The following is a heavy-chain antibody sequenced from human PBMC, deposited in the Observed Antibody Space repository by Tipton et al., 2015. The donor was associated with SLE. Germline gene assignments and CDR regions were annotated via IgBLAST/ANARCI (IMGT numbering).Heavy chain of an antibody. D-gene: IGHD3-10*01. V-gene: IGHV4-59*12. CDR2: IYYSGST. CDR1: GGSFSGYY. J-gene: IGHJ4*02. Sequence: TLSLTCAVYGGSFSGYYWSWIRQPPGKGLEWIGYIYYSGSTNYNPSLKSRVTISVDTSKNQFSLKLSSVTAADTAVYYCARVPPYGGVDYWGQGTLVTVSS. CDR3: ARVPPYGGVDY.